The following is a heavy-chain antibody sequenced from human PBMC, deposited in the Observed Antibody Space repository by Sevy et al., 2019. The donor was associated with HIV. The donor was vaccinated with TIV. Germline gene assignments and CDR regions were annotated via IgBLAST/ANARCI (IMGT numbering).Heavy chain of an antibody. D-gene: IGHD1-20*01. V-gene: IGHV4-34*01. CDR3: ARGHTITGTESTRSYDFDY. Sequence: WETLSLTCAVYGGSFSGYYWSWIRQPPGKGLEWIGEINHSGSTNYNPSLKSRVTISVDTSKNQFSLKLSSVTAADTAVYYCARGHTITGTESTRSYDFDYWGQGTLVTVSS. CDR2: INHSGST. J-gene: IGHJ4*02. CDR1: GGSFSGYY.